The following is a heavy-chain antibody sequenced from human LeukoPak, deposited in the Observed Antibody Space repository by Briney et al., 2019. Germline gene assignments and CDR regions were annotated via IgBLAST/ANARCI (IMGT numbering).Heavy chain of an antibody. CDR2: ISTQSGNT. D-gene: IGHD4-17*01. CDR1: GYTLTSYG. CDR3: ARGAYGDK. Sequence: ASVKVSCKASGYTLTSYGINWMRQAPGQGLEWMGWISTQSGNTNYAQKVQGRLTLTTDRSTNTAYMELRSLRSDGTAVYYCARGAYGDKWGQGTMVTVSS. V-gene: IGHV1-18*01. J-gene: IGHJ4*02.